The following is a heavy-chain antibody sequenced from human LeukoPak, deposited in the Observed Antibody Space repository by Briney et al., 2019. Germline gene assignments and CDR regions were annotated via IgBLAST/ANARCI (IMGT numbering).Heavy chain of an antibody. CDR2: INHSGST. CDR3: ARGRMWSSGWYARGDY. V-gene: IGHV4-34*01. Sequence: AETLSLTCAVYGGSFSGYYWSWIRQPPGKGLEWIGEINHSGSTNYNPSPKSRVTISVDTSKNQFSLKLSSVTAADTAVYYCARGRMWSSGWYARGDYWGQGTLVTVSS. CDR1: GGSFSGYY. D-gene: IGHD6-19*01. J-gene: IGHJ4*02.